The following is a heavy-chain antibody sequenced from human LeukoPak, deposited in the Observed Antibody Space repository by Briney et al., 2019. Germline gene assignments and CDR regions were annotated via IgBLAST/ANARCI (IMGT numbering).Heavy chain of an antibody. J-gene: IGHJ6*02. CDR3: ARISNPYCSSTSCLYYYGMDV. Sequence: ASVKVSCKASGYTFTSYGISWVRQAPGQGLEWMGWISAYNGNTNYAQKLQGRVTMTTDTSTSTAYMELRSLRSDDTAVYYCARISNPYCSSTSCLYYYGMDVWGQGTTVTVSS. CDR1: GYTFTSYG. CDR2: ISAYNGNT. D-gene: IGHD2-2*01. V-gene: IGHV1-18*01.